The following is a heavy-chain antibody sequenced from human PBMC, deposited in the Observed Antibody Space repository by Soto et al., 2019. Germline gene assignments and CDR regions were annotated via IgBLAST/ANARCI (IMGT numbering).Heavy chain of an antibody. D-gene: IGHD5-12*01. CDR2: IYYSGST. J-gene: IGHJ6*02. V-gene: IGHV4-39*01. Sequence: SETLSLTCTVSGGSISSSSYYWGWIRQPPGKGLEWIGSIYYSGSTYYNTSLKNQVTISVDTSKNQFSLKLSSVTAADTALYYCAIQTSGGLYYYYYYGMDVWGQGTTVTVSS. CDR3: AIQTSGGLYYYYYYGMDV. CDR1: GGSISSSSYY.